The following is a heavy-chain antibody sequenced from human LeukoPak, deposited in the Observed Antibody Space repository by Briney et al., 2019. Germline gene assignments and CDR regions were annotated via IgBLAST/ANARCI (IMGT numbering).Heavy chain of an antibody. D-gene: IGHD7-27*01. CDR1: GLSFSSHW. Sequence: GGSLRLSCAASGLSFSSHWMHWVRQVPGKGLGWVSRINALGSTTNYADSVKGRFTISRDNTKNTLYLQMNSLRDEDTAVYYCARGVTGGNGKIDYWGQGTLVTVSS. CDR2: INALGSTT. CDR3: ARGVTGGNGKIDY. V-gene: IGHV3-74*01. J-gene: IGHJ4*02.